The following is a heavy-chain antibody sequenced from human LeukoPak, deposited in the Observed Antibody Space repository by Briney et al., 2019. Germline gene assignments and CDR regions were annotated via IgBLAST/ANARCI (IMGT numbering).Heavy chain of an antibody. V-gene: IGHV3-23*01. CDR1: GFTFSSYA. D-gene: IGHD3-10*01. Sequence: PGGSLRLSCAASGFTFSSYAMSWVRLAPGKGLEWVSAISGSGGSTYYADSVKGRFTISRDNSKNTLYLQMNSLRAEDTAVYYCAKYYYGSGSSFSYYYYYYMDVWGKGTTVTVSS. J-gene: IGHJ6*03. CDR2: ISGSGGST. CDR3: AKYYYGSGSSFSYYYYYYMDV.